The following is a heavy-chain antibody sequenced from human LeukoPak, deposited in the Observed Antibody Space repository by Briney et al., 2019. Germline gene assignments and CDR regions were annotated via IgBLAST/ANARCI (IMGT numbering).Heavy chain of an antibody. J-gene: IGHJ4*02. D-gene: IGHD6-19*01. CDR2: ISWNSGSI. Sequence: PGGSLRLSCAASGFTFDDYAMHWVRQAPGKGLEWVSGISWNSGSIGYADSVKGRFTISRDNAKNSLYLQMNSLRTEDTALYYCAKATAPYNSGSNYWGQGTLVTVSS. CDR1: GFTFDDYA. CDR3: AKATAPYNSGSNY. V-gene: IGHV3-9*01.